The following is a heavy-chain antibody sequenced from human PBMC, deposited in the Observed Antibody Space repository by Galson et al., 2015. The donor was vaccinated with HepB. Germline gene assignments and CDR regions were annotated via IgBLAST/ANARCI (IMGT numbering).Heavy chain of an antibody. Sequence: ALVKPTQTLTLTCTFSGFSLTTSGVGVGWIRQPPGKALEWLAVIYWDDDKRYSPSLKSRLTITKDTSKNQVVLTMTNMDPVDTATYYCAHSPSARPYFDYWGQGTLVTVSS. CDR2: IYWDDDK. CDR1: GFSLTTSGVG. D-gene: IGHD6-6*01. J-gene: IGHJ4*02. CDR3: AHSPSARPYFDY. V-gene: IGHV2-5*02.